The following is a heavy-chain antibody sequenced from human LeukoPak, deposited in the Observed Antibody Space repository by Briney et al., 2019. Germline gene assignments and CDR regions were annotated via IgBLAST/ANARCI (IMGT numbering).Heavy chain of an antibody. CDR3: ARRQWQTADFDY. CDR1: GYTFTGYY. J-gene: IGHJ4*02. V-gene: IGHV1-2*02. D-gene: IGHD6-19*01. CDR2: INPDSGGT. Sequence: ASVTVSFKASGYTFTGYYMHWVRQAPGHGLEWMGWINPDSGGTNYAQKFQGRVTMTRDTSINTAYMELSRLRSDDTAMYYCARRQWQTADFDYWGQGTLVTVSS.